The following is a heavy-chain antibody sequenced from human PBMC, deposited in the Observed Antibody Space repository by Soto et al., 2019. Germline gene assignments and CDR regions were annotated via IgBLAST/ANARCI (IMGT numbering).Heavy chain of an antibody. Sequence: SQTLSLTCAISGDSVSSHTAAWNWIRQSPSRGLEWLGRTLYRSKWYNEYALSVNSRITIDPDTSKNQFSLQLNSVTPEDTAVYYCARGGWYTFDVWGQGIMVTVPS. V-gene: IGHV6-1*01. CDR2: TLYRSKWYN. D-gene: IGHD2-15*01. J-gene: IGHJ3*01. CDR1: GDSVSSHTAA. CDR3: ARGGWYTFDV.